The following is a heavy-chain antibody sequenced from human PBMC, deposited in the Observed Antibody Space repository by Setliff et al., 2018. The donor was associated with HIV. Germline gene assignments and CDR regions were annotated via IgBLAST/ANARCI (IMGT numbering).Heavy chain of an antibody. J-gene: IGHJ3*02. Sequence: GGSLRLSCAASGFTFSSYGMHWVRQAPGKGLEWVAVIWYDGSEKYYMDSVKGRFTISRDNAKNSLYLQMNSLRAEDTAVYYCARGPQQTGWYGGACDIWGQGTMVTVSS. CDR1: GFTFSSYG. CDR3: ARGPQQTGWYGGACDI. D-gene: IGHD6-19*01. V-gene: IGHV3-33*01. CDR2: IWYDGSEK.